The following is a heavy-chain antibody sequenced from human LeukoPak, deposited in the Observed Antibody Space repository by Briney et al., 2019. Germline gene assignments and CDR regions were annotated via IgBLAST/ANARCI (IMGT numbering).Heavy chain of an antibody. J-gene: IGHJ6*02. CDR1: GYTFTSYG. CDR2: VSAYNGNT. V-gene: IGHV1-18*01. Sequence: GASVKVSCKASGYTFTSYGVTWVRQAPGQGLEWMGWVSAYNGNTNYAQKLQGRVTMTTDTSTSTAYMELRSLRSDDTAVYYCARQRVKDSSGYYHPYYYYGMDVWGQGTTVTVSS. D-gene: IGHD3-22*01. CDR3: ARQRVKDSSGYYHPYYYYGMDV.